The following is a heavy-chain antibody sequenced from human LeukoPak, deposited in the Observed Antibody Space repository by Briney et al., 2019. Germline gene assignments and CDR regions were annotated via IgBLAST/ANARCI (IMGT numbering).Heavy chain of an antibody. CDR2: ISSSSSYI. D-gene: IGHD3-10*01. Sequence: PGGSLRLSCAASGFTFSSYAMSWVRQAPGKGLEWVSSISSSSSYIYYADSVKGRFTISRDNAKNSLYLQMNSLRAEDTAVYYCARGALELLWFGELLWHDAFDIWGQGTMVTVSS. CDR1: GFTFSSYA. V-gene: IGHV3-21*01. CDR3: ARGALELLWFGELLWHDAFDI. J-gene: IGHJ3*02.